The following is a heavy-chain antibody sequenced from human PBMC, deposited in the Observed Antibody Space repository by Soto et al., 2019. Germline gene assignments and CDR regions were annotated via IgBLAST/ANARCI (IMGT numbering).Heavy chain of an antibody. V-gene: IGHV1-69*13. D-gene: IGHD3-22*01. CDR3: ASPRRSPYYYDSSGYYYIRPLDY. CDR2: IIPIFGTA. CDR1: GGTFSSYA. J-gene: IGHJ4*02. Sequence: SVKVSCKASGGTFSSYAISWVLQAPGQGLEWMGGIIPIFGTANYAQKFQGRVTITADESTSTAYMELSSLRSEDTAVYYCASPRRSPYYYDSSGYYYIRPLDYWGQGTLVTVSS.